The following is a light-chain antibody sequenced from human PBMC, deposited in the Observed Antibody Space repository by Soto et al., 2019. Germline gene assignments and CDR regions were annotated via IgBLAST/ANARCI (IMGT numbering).Light chain of an antibody. J-gene: IGLJ1*01. V-gene: IGLV2-14*01. CDR3: SSYTSSSTPWV. Sequence: QSVLTQPASVSGSPGQSITFSCTGTSSDVGGYNYVSWYQQHPGKAPKLMIYDVSNRPSGVSNRFSGSKSGNTASLTISGLQAEDEADYYCSSYTSSSTPWVFGTGTKVTVL. CDR2: DVS. CDR1: SSDVGGYNY.